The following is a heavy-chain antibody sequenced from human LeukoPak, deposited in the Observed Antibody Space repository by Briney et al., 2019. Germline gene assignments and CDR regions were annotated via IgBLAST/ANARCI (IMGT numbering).Heavy chain of an antibody. V-gene: IGHV4-34*01. CDR2: INHSGST. J-gene: IGHJ6*02. CDR1: GGSFSGYY. D-gene: IGHD6-13*01. CDR3: AGQAAADYYYYGMDV. Sequence: SETLSLTCAVYGGSFSGYYWSWIRQPPGKGLEWIGEINHSGSTNYNPSLKSRVTISVDTSKNQFSLELSSVTAADTAVYYCAGQAAADYYYYGMDVWGQGTTVTVSS.